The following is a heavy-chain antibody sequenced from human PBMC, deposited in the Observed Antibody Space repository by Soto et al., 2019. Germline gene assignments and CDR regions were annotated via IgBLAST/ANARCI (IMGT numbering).Heavy chain of an antibody. D-gene: IGHD2-15*01. CDR1: GVSINSANW. Sequence: QMQLQESGPGLVKPSGTLSLTCTVSGVSINSANWWTWVRQSPGKGLEWIGEIYHSGSTNFNPSLKSRVTISSDNSKNQFYLELTSVTAADTAFYYCARYCGGGSCYLGAFDIWGQGTMVTVSS. CDR3: ARYCGGGSCYLGAFDI. V-gene: IGHV4-4*02. J-gene: IGHJ3*02. CDR2: IYHSGST.